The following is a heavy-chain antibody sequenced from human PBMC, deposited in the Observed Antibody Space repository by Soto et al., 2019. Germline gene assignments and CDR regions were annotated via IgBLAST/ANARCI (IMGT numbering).Heavy chain of an antibody. V-gene: IGHV1-18*04. J-gene: IGHJ4*02. D-gene: IGHD2-15*01. CDR1: GYTFTSYG. CDR3: ARVLPYCSGGSCYGGAFDY. CDR2: ISAYNGNT. Sequence: GASVKVSCKASGYTFTSYGISWVRQAPGQGLEWMGWISAYNGNTNYAQKLQGRVTMTTDTSTSTAYMELGSLRSDDTAVYYCARVLPYCSGGSCYGGAFDYWGQGTLVTVSS.